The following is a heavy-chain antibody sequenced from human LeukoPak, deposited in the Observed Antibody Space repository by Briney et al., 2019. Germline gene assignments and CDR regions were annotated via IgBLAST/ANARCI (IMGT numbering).Heavy chain of an antibody. CDR1: GGSISSYY. J-gene: IGHJ5*02. CDR3: ARDAAGHDGSNWFDP. Sequence: SETLSLTCTVSGGSISSYYWSWIRQPAGKGLEWIGRIYTSGSTNYSPSLKSRVTMSVDTSKNQFSLKLSSVTAADTAVYYCARDAAGHDGSNWFDPWGQGTLVTVSS. CDR2: IYTSGST. V-gene: IGHV4-4*07.